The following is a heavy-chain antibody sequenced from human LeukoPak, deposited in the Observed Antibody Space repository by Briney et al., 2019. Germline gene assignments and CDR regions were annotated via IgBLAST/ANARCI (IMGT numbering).Heavy chain of an antibody. D-gene: IGHD2-15*01. CDR3: ARGRYCSGGSCYSDY. CDR1: GFTFSSYW. J-gene: IGHJ4*02. CDR2: IKQDGSEK. Sequence: GGSLRLSCAASGFTFSSYWMSWVRQAPGKGLEWVTNIKQDGSEKYYVDSVKGRFTISRDNAKNLMYLQMNSLRAEDTAVYYCARGRYCSGGSCYSDYWGQGTLVTVSS. V-gene: IGHV3-7*05.